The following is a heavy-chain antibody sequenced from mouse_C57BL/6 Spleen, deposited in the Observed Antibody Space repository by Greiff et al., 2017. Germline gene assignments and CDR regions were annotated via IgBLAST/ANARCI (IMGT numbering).Heavy chain of an antibody. J-gene: IGHJ1*03. CDR3: TRGRVNYWYFDV. Sequence: QVQLQQSGAELVRPGASVTLSCKASGYTFTDYEMHWVKQTPVHGLEWIGAIDPETGGTAYNQKFKGKAILTADKSSSTAYIELRSLTSEDSAVYYCTRGRVNYWYFDVWGTGTTVTVSS. V-gene: IGHV1-15*01. CDR1: GYTFTDYE. CDR2: IDPETGGT.